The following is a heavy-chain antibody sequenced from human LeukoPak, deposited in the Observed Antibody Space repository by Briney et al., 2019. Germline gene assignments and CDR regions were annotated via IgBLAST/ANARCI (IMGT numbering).Heavy chain of an antibody. D-gene: IGHD3-22*01. J-gene: IGHJ4*02. CDR1: GFTFSSYA. Sequence: GSLRLSCAASGFTFSSYAMSCVRQAPGKGLVWVSAITGSGGSTYYVDSVKGRFTISRDNSKNTLYLQMNSLRAADTAVYYCAKGRLYYYDSSGYYPDYWGQGTLVTVSS. CDR2: ITGSGGST. CDR3: AKGRLYYYDSSGYYPDY. V-gene: IGHV3-23*01.